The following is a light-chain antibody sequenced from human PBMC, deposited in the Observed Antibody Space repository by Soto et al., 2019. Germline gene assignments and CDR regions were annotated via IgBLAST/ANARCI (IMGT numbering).Light chain of an antibody. Sequence: EIVLTQSPGTLSLSPGDRATLSCRASQSVSSNCLAWYQQKPGQAPRLLIYGASIRVTGIPDRFSGSGSGTDFTLTIRRLEPEDFAMYFCQQYGSSPRTFGQGTKVEIK. CDR2: GAS. V-gene: IGKV3-20*01. J-gene: IGKJ1*01. CDR3: QQYGSSPRT. CDR1: QSVSSNC.